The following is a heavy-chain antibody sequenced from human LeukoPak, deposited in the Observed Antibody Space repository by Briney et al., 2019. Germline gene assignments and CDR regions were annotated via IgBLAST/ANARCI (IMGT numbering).Heavy chain of an antibody. D-gene: IGHD6-25*01. CDR3: ATEGGGPRWLDP. J-gene: IGHJ5*02. CDR2: ISASGSS. CDR1: GGSVSSYY. V-gene: IGHV4-4*07. Sequence: SETLSLTCSVSGGSVSSYYWSWIRQPAGKGLEWIGRISASGSSNYSPSLRSRVIMSVDTPKNQFSLNLSSVTAADTAVYYCATEGGGPRWLDPWGQGTLVTVSS.